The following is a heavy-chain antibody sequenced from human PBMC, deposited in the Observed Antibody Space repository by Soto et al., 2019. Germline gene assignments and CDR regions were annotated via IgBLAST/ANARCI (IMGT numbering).Heavy chain of an antibody. CDR1: GDTISTVGYS. D-gene: IGHD6-13*01. CDR3: ARGETQQQRDY. Sequence: SETLSLTCAVSGDTISTVGYSWAWIRQPPGKALEWIGHTYHSGNPYYNPSLKSRVIISVDKSKNQFSLKLSSVTAADTAVYYCARGETQQQRDYWGQGTLVTVSS. CDR2: TYHSGNP. V-gene: IGHV4-30-2*01. J-gene: IGHJ4*02.